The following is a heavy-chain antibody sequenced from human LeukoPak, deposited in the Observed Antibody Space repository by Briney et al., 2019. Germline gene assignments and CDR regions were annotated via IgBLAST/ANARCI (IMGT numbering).Heavy chain of an antibody. D-gene: IGHD3-22*01. CDR1: GFTFITYA. J-gene: IGHJ4*02. Sequence: GGSLRLSCAASGFTFITYAMSWVRQAPGKGLEWVSAISGSGGSTYYADSVKGRFTISRDNSKSTLYLQLNSLRAEDTAVYCCAKGPSNYDSSQGYWGQGTLVTVSS. CDR3: AKGPSNYDSSQGY. CDR2: ISGSGGST. V-gene: IGHV3-23*01.